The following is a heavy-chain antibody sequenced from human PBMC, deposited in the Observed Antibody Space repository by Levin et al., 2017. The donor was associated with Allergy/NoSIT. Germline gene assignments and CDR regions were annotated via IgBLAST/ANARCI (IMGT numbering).Heavy chain of an antibody. V-gene: IGHV3-30-3*01. D-gene: IGHD6-6*01. CDR2: ISYDGSNK. Sequence: GESLKISCAASGFTFSSYAMHWVRQAPGKGLEWVAVISYDGSNKYYADSVKGRFTISRDNSKNTLYLQMNSLRAEDTAVYYCARESVPRTMDVWGQGTTVTVSS. CDR3: ARESVPRTMDV. CDR1: GFTFSSYA. J-gene: IGHJ6*02.